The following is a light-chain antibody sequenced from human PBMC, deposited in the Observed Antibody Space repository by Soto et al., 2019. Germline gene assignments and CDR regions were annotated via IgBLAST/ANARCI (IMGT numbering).Light chain of an antibody. CDR2: ENN. Sequence: QSALTQPPSVSAAPGQKVTISRSGSSSNIGNNYVSWYQQLPGTAPKLLIYENNKRPSGIPNRFSGSKSGTSATLGITGLQTGDEADYYCGTWDSSLSAGVFGGGTKVTVL. CDR1: SSNIGNNY. V-gene: IGLV1-51*02. CDR3: GTWDSSLSAGV. J-gene: IGLJ2*01.